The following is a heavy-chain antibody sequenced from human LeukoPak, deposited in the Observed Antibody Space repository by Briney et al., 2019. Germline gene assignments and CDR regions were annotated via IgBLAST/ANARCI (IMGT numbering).Heavy chain of an antibody. D-gene: IGHD6-19*01. J-gene: IGHJ6*03. V-gene: IGHV3-7*01. Sequence: QAGGSLRLSCAASGFTFDDYAMHWVRQAPGKGLEWVANINQDGGEKNYVDSVKGRFTISRDNAKNSLYLQVNSLRVEDTAVYYCASSGGYSSGWYLTLVYYYMDVWGKGTTVTVSS. CDR3: ASSGGYSSGWYLTLVYYYMDV. CDR2: INQDGGEK. CDR1: GFTFDDYA.